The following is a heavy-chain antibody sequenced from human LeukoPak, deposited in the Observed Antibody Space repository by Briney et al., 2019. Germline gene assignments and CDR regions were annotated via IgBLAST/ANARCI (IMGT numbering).Heavy chain of an antibody. D-gene: IGHD1-26*01. V-gene: IGHV1-2*02. J-gene: IGHJ3*02. CDR1: GYTFTGYY. CDR2: INPNSGGT. Sequence: ASVKVSCKASGYTFTGYYMHWVRQAPGQGLEWMGWINPNSGGTNYAQKFQGRVTMTRDTSISTAYMELSRLRSDDTAVYYCARDKESYSHAFDIWGQGTMSPSLQ. CDR3: ARDKESYSHAFDI.